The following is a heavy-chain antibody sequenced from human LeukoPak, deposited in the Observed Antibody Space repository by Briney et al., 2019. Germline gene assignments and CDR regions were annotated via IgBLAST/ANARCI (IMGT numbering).Heavy chain of an antibody. V-gene: IGHV3-7*01. CDR2: IKQDGGEQ. CDR1: GFTFSSHW. CDR3: ASYYQNSGPFEY. Sequence: GGSLRLSCAASGFTFSSHWMSWVRQAPGKGLEWVANIKQDGGEQHYVDSVKGRFTISRDNARDSLHLQMNSLRAEDTAIYYCASYYQNSGPFEYWGQGAVVTVSS. D-gene: IGHD3-22*01. J-gene: IGHJ4*02.